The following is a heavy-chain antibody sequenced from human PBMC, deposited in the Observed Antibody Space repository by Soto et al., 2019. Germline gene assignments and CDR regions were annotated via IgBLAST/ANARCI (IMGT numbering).Heavy chain of an antibody. CDR1: GFTFSSYA. D-gene: IGHD6-6*01. CDR2: ITYDGSNT. CDR3: ARDTESRSGAARPSYYYYYGMDV. V-gene: IGHV3-30-3*01. Sequence: GGSLRLSCAASGFTFSSYAMRWVRQAPEKGLEGVSGITYDGSNTYYADSVKGRFTISRDNSKDTLYLQMNSLRAEDTAVYYCARDTESRSGAARPSYYYYYGMDVWGQGTTVTVSS. J-gene: IGHJ6*02.